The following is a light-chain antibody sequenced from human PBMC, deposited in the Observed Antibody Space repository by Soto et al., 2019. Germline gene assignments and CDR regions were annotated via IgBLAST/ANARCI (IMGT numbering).Light chain of an antibody. CDR1: QSIRNNY. V-gene: IGKV3-20*01. Sequence: EIVLTQSPGTLSLSPGERAILSCRTSQSIRNNYLAWYQQKPGQAPRLLIYGASTRVTGIPDRFSGSGSGTDFTLTISRLEPEDFEVYYWQQYGWAPDTFGQGTKLEIK. CDR3: QQYGWAPDT. CDR2: GAS. J-gene: IGKJ2*01.